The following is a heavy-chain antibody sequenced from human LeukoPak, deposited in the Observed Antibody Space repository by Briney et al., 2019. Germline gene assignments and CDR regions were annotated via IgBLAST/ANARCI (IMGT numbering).Heavy chain of an antibody. Sequence: QSWGALRLSCEGSAFIFSGHWMNWVRQTPGKGLEWVASIKEDGSVRQYVDSVKGRFSISRDNAENSLYLQMSSLRAEDTAVCYCARTRSSGYLTLDYWGQGTLVTVSS. CDR1: AFIFSGHW. V-gene: IGHV3-7*01. CDR3: ARTRSSGYLTLDY. D-gene: IGHD3-22*01. J-gene: IGHJ4*02. CDR2: IKEDGSVR.